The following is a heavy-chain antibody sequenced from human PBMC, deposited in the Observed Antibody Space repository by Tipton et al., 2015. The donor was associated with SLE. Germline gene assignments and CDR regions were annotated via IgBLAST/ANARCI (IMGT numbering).Heavy chain of an antibody. CDR2: IEEDGSIQ. V-gene: IGHV3-7*01. Sequence: SLRLSCVVSGFTFRRYWMSWVRQAPGKGLEWVSCIEEDGSIQHYVDSVRGRFTISRDNTKNSLYLQMDSLRVEDTAIYYCARLGDAYVFDSWGPGSLVTVSA. J-gene: IGHJ4*02. CDR3: ARLGDAYVFDS. D-gene: IGHD5-24*01. CDR1: GFTFRRYW.